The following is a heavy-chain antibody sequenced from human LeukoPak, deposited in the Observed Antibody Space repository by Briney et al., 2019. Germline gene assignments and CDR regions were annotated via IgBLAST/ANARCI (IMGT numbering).Heavy chain of an antibody. Sequence: SETLSLTCTVSGGSISSGDYYWSWIRQPPGTGLEWIGYIYYSGSTYYNPSLKSRVTISVDTSKNQFSLKLSSVTAADTAVYYCARDTAMPHAAFDIWGQGTMVTVSS. CDR1: GGSISSGDYY. CDR3: ARDTAMPHAAFDI. CDR2: IYYSGST. D-gene: IGHD5-18*01. J-gene: IGHJ3*02. V-gene: IGHV4-30-4*08.